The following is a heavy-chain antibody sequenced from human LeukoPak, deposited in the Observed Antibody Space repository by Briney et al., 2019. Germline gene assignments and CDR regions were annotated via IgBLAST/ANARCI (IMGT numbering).Heavy chain of an antibody. D-gene: IGHD2-2*01. CDR1: GFTFSSYS. CDR3: ARDLVPAAPYYFDY. J-gene: IGHJ4*02. V-gene: IGHV3-48*01. Sequence: PGGSLRLSCAASGFTFSSYSMNWVRQAPGKGLEWVSYISSSSSTIYYAESVKGRFTISRDNAKNSLYLQMNSLRAEDTAVYYCARDLVPAAPYYFDYWGQGTLVTVSS. CDR2: ISSSSSTI.